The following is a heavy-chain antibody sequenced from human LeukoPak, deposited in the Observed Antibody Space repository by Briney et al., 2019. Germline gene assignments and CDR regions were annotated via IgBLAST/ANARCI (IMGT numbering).Heavy chain of an antibody. CDR2: IYYSGST. J-gene: IGHJ4*02. CDR1: GGSISSSNYY. D-gene: IGHD6-13*01. CDR3: GGGYSSSWRNLDY. Sequence: SETLSLTCTVSGGSISSSNYYWGWIRQPPGKGLEWIGSIYYSGSTYYNPSLKSRVTISVDTSKNQFSLKLSSVTAADTAVYYCGGGYSSSWRNLDYWGQGTLVTVSS. V-gene: IGHV4-39*07.